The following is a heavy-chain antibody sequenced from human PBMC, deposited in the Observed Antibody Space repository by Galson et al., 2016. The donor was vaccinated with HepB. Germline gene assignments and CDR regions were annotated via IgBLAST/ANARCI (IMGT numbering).Heavy chain of an antibody. D-gene: IGHD5-12*01. V-gene: IGHV3-48*03. CDR1: GFTFSSYE. CDR2: ISSSGSTI. CDR3: ARGGYGGYFPREFDY. Sequence: SLRLSCAASGFTFSSYEMNWVRQAPGKGLEWVSYISSSGSTIYYADSVKGRFTISRDNAKNSLYLQMNSLRAEDTAVYCCARGGYGGYFPREFDYWGQGTLVTVSS. J-gene: IGHJ4*02.